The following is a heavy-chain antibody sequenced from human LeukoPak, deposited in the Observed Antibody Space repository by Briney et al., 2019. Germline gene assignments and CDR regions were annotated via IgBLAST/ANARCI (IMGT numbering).Heavy chain of an antibody. CDR3: ARRSYYYGSGTDY. CDR2: IYHSGST. D-gene: IGHD3-10*01. J-gene: IGHJ4*02. V-gene: IGHV4-38-2*01. CDR1: GYSISSGYY. Sequence: SETLSLTCAISGYSISSGYYWGWIRQPPGKGLEWIGSIYHSGSTYYNPSLKSRVTISVDTSKNQFSLKLSSVTAADTAVYYCARRSYYYGSGTDYWGQGTLVTVSS.